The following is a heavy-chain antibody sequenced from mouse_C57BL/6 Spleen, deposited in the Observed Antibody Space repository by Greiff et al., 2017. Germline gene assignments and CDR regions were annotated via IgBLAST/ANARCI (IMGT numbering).Heavy chain of an antibody. J-gene: IGHJ3*01. CDR3: ARGGSWFAY. V-gene: IGHV1-72*01. CDR2: IDPNSGGT. CDR1: GYTFTSYW. Sequence: QVQLQQPGAELVKPGASVKLSCKASGYTFTSYWMHWVKQRPGRGLELIGRIDPNSGGTKYNEKFKSKATLTVDKPTSTAYMQLSSLTSEDAAVYYCARGGSWFAYWGQGTLVTVSA. D-gene: IGHD3-1*01.